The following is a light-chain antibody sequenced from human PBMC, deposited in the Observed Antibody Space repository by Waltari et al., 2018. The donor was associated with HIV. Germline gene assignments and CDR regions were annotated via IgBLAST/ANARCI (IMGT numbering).Light chain of an antibody. J-gene: IGLJ2*01. V-gene: IGLV2-11*01. CDR2: DVN. CDR1: SSDVGGYNY. Sequence: QSALTQPRSVSGSPGQSVTISCTGTSSDVGGYNYVSWYQQHPGRAPKLMIYDVNKRPSGVPDRFSGSKSGNTASLTISGLQAEDEADYYCCSYADNYTPFGGGTKLTVL. CDR3: CSYADNYTP.